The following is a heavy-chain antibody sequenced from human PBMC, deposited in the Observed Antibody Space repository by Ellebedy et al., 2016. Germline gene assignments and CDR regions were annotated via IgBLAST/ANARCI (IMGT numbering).Heavy chain of an antibody. V-gene: IGHV3-49*03. J-gene: IGHJ1*01. CDR3: VREDNLTGNLQH. CDR2: IRSNTYGATT. CDR1: EFTFGEYA. Sequence: GGSLRLSCLGSEFTFGEYALSWFRQAPGKGLEWVAFIRSNTYGATTEYAASVKGRFTMSRDDSKSMAYLQMNSLKSEDTVVYYCVREDNLTGNLQHWGQGTLVTVSS. D-gene: IGHD1-14*01.